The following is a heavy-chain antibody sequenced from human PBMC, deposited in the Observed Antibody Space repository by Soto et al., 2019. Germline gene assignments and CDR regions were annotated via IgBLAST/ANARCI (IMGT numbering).Heavy chain of an antibody. CDR3: ARDRNYYGMDV. Sequence: ASETLSLTCTVSGGSVSSGRYYWSWIRQPPGKGLEWIGYIYYSGSTNYNPSLKSRVTISVDTSKNQFSLKLSSVTAADTAVYYCARDRNYYGMDVWGQGTTVTVSS. V-gene: IGHV4-61*01. CDR1: GGSVSSGRYY. J-gene: IGHJ6*02. CDR2: IYYSGST.